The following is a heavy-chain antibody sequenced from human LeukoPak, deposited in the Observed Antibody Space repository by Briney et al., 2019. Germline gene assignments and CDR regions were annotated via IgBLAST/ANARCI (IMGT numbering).Heavy chain of an antibody. CDR1: GDSMENHY. V-gene: IGHV4-59*11. CDR2: KYWSGTS. CDR3: ARGGVQLWTDRELDL. Sequence: PSETLCLTCKASGDSMENHYWSWIRQPPGKGLEWIGYKYWSGTSNYNPSLKRRVTISVDTSNNQVSLKLTSVTAADTAVYYCARGGVQLWTDRELDLWGQGTLVTVSS. D-gene: IGHD1-1*01. J-gene: IGHJ5*02.